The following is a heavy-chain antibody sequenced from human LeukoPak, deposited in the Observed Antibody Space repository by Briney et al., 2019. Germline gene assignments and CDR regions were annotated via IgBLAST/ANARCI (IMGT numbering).Heavy chain of an antibody. Sequence: PSETLSLTCTVSGGSLSSYYWSWIREPPGKGLGWVGYIYYSGSTYYNPSLKSRVTISVDTSKNQFSLKLSSVTAADTAVYYCARDMDIVVVPAAIGYWGQGTLVTVSS. J-gene: IGHJ4*02. V-gene: IGHV4-59*12. CDR3: ARDMDIVVVPAAIGY. D-gene: IGHD2-2*03. CDR1: GGSLSSYY. CDR2: IYYSGST.